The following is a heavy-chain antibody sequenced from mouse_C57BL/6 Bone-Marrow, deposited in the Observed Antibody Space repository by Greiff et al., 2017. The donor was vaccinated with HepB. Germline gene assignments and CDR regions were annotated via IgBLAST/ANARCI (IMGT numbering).Heavy chain of an antibody. V-gene: IGHV2-2*01. J-gene: IGHJ1*03. Sequence: QVHVKQSGPGLVQPSQSLSITCTVSGFSLTSYGVHWVRQSPGKGLEWLGVIWSGGSTDYNAAFISRLSISKDNSKSQVFFKMNSLQADDTAIYYCASMVSYWYFDVWGTGTTVTVSS. CDR3: ASMVSYWYFDV. CDR2: IWSGGST. D-gene: IGHD2-2*01. CDR1: GFSLTSYG.